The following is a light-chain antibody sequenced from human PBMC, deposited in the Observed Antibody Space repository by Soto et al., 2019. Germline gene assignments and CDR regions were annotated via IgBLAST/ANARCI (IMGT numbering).Light chain of an antibody. V-gene: IGKV4-1*01. CDR2: CAS. CDR3: QQYYTTPWT. CDR1: QSILYSSNNKNY. J-gene: IGKJ1*01. Sequence: DIVMTQSPDSLAVSLGERATINCKSSQSILYSSNNKNYVAWYQQRPGQPPKLLISCASTRGSGVPDRVSGSGSGTDFTLTISSLQAEDVAVYYCQQYYTTPWTFGQGTKVEIK.